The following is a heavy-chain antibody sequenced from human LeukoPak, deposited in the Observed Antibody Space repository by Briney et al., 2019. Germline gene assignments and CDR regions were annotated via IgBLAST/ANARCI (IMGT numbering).Heavy chain of an antibody. J-gene: IGHJ3*02. V-gene: IGHV3-53*01. Sequence: PGGSLRLSCAASGFTVSSNYMSWVRQAPGRGLEWVSVIYSGGSTYYADSVKGRFTISRDNSKNTLYLQMNSLRAEDTAVYYCARDSYVGSNAFDIWGQGTMVTVSS. CDR3: ARDSYVGSNAFDI. CDR2: IYSGGST. CDR1: GFTVSSNY. D-gene: IGHD3-10*01.